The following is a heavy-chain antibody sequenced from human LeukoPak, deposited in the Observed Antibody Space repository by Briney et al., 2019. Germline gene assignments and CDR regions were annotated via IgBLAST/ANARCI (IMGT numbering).Heavy chain of an antibody. CDR1: GDSISRDGSY. D-gene: IGHD1-1*01. CDR3: ARAGRGVNWYYYIDV. J-gene: IGHJ6*03. V-gene: IGHV4-31*03. CDR2: IYHSGYT. Sequence: SQTLSLTCTVSGDSISRDGSYWSWIRQYPGKGLEWIGYIYHSGYTYSNPSLKSRVTMSVDTSQNQFSLKITSVTAADTAVYFCARAGRGVNWYYYIDVWGTGTTVTVSS.